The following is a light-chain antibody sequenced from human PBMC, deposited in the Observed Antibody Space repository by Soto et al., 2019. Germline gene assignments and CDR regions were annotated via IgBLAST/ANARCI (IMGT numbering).Light chain of an antibody. Sequence: EIVMTQSPATLSVSPGERVTLSCWASQSVYTTLAWYQQKPGQAPRLLIYGASTRATGIPARFSGTGSATEFTLTISSLQSEDSAVYYCQQYNKWPLTFGGGTKVEI. CDR1: QSVYTT. V-gene: IGKV3-15*01. J-gene: IGKJ4*01. CDR3: QQYNKWPLT. CDR2: GAS.